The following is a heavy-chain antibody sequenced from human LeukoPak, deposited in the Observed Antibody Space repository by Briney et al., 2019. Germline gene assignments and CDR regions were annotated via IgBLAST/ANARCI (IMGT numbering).Heavy chain of an antibody. V-gene: IGHV4-39*07. Sequence: SETLSLTCTVSGGSISSYYWGWIRQPPGKGLEWIGSIYYSGSTYYNPSLKSRVTISVDTSKNQFSLKLSSVTAADTAVYYCARVNRVKETAAAGIGWFDPWGQGTLVTVSS. D-gene: IGHD6-13*01. CDR2: IYYSGST. CDR1: GGSISSYY. CDR3: ARVNRVKETAAAGIGWFDP. J-gene: IGHJ5*02.